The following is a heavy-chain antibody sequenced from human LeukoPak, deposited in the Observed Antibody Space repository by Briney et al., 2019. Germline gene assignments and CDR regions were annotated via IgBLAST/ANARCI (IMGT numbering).Heavy chain of an antibody. CDR1: GFTFSNYP. Sequence: GGSLRLSCAASGFTFSNYPMSWVRQAPGKGLEWVSFISGHGATTYYADFVKGRFTISRDNSKNTLYLQMNSLRVEDTAVYYCTKERPTTTAFDYWGQGPLVTVSS. D-gene: IGHD1-1*01. CDR2: ISGHGATT. J-gene: IGHJ4*02. V-gene: IGHV3-23*01. CDR3: TKERPTTTAFDY.